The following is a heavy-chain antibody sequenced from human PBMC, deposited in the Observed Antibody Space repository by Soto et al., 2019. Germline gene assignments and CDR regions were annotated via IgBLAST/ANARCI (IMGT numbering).Heavy chain of an antibody. Sequence: GGSLRLSCAAYGFTFSSYAMSWVRQAPGKGLEWVSAISGSGGSTYYADSVKGRFTISRDNSKNTLYLQMNSLRAEDTAVYYCARDYYGSGSYYPNYFDYWGQGALVTVSS. J-gene: IGHJ4*02. D-gene: IGHD3-10*01. CDR3: ARDYYGSGSYYPNYFDY. CDR2: ISGSGGST. CDR1: GFTFSSYA. V-gene: IGHV3-23*01.